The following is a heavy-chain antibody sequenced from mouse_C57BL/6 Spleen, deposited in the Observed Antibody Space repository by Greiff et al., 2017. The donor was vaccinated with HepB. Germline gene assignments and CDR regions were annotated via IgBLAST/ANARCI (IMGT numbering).Heavy chain of an antibody. Sequence: QPQQSGPGLVAPSQSLSITCPVPGFFLTRHCVHWVCQPPGKGLEWAGVIWAGGRTNYNLALMSRLSISKDNSKSQVFLKMNSRQTDDTAMYYCARLEDIWGQGTTLTVSS. J-gene: IGHJ2*01. CDR2: IWAGGRT. V-gene: IGHV2-9*02. CDR1: GFFLTRHC. CDR3: ARLEDI. D-gene: IGHD1-3*01.